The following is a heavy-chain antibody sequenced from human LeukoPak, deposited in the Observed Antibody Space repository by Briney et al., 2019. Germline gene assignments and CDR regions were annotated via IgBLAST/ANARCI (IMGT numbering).Heavy chain of an antibody. CDR2: IYYSGST. Sequence: PSETLSLTCSVSGGSMSSYYWSWIRQPPGKGLEWIGYIYYSGSTNYNPSLKSRVTISVDTSKNQFSLKLSSVTAADTAVYYCAREGRESWFDPWGQGTLVTVSS. J-gene: IGHJ5*02. D-gene: IGHD5-24*01. CDR3: AREGRESWFDP. V-gene: IGHV4-59*01. CDR1: GGSMSSYY.